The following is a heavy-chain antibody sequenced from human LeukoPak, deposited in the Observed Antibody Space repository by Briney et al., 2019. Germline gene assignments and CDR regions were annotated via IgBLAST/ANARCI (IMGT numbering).Heavy chain of an antibody. CDR3: ARDQAPWDFWSGYRLDY. J-gene: IGHJ4*02. CDR1: GGTFSSYA. V-gene: IGHV1-69*01. CDR2: TIPIFGTA. D-gene: IGHD3-3*01. Sequence: SVKVSCKASGGTFSSYAISWVRQAPGQGLEWMGGTIPIFGTANYAQKFQGRVTITADESTSTAYMELSSLRSEDTAVYYCARDQAPWDFWSGYRLDYWGQGTLVTVSS.